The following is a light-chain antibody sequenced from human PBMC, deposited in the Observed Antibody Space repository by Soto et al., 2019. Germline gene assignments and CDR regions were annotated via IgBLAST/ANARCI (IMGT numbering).Light chain of an antibody. CDR3: QVWDRSSDVV. CDR2: EDR. Sequence: SYELTQPPAVSVAPGQTATIPCGGSNIGGKSVHWYRQRPDQAPVLLLYEDRDRPSGIPERLSGSNSGDTATLTISRVEAGDEADYYCQVWDRSSDVVFGGGTKLTVL. CDR1: NIGGKS. J-gene: IGLJ2*01. V-gene: IGLV3-21*02.